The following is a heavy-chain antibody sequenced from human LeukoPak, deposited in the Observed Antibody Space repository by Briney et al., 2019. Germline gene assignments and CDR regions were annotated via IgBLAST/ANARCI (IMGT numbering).Heavy chain of an antibody. CDR3: ARGYSSGWDY. CDR2: ISSSSYI. J-gene: IGHJ4*02. Sequence: PGGSLRLSCAASGFTFANYGMGWVRQAPGKGLEWVSAISSSSYIYYADSVKGRFTISRDNAKNSLYLQMNSLRAEDTAVYYCARGYSSGWDYWGQGTLVTVSS. V-gene: IGHV3-21*01. D-gene: IGHD6-19*01. CDR1: GFTFANYG.